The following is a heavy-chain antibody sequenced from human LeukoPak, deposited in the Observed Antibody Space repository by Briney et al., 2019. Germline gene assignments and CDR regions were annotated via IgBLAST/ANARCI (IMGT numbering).Heavy chain of an antibody. CDR2: ISYDGSNK. CDR1: GFPFSSYA. J-gene: IGHJ3*02. D-gene: IGHD6-13*01. Sequence: PGGSLRLSCSASGFPFSSYAMHWVRQAPGKGLEWVAVISYDGSNKYYADSVKGRFTISRDNSKNTLYLQMNSLRAEDTAVYYCAKDFRDVQQQLVLAFDIWGQGTMVTVSS. V-gene: IGHV3-30*04. CDR3: AKDFRDVQQQLVLAFDI.